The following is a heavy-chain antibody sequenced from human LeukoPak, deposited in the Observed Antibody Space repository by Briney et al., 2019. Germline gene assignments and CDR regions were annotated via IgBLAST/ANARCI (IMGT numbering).Heavy chain of an antibody. J-gene: IGHJ6*04. D-gene: IGHD2-2*01. CDR2: ISGSGGST. V-gene: IGHV3-23*01. CDR3: AKFIFVVVPAASVMDV. Sequence: GGSLRLSCAASGFTFSNVWMSWVRQAPGKGLEWVSAISGSGGSTYYADSVKGRFTISRDNSKNTLYLQMNSLRAEDTAVYYCAKFIFVVVPAASVMDVWGKGTTVTVSS. CDR1: GFTFSNVW.